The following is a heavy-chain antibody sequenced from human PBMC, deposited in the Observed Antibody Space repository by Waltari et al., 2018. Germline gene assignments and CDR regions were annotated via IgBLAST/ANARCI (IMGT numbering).Heavy chain of an antibody. V-gene: IGHV3-33*01. D-gene: IGHD2-15*01. CDR1: GFTFSSYA. CDR2: IWYDGSNK. CDR3: ARDGSDYYGMDV. Sequence: QVQLVESGGGVVQPGRSLSLSCAASGFTFSSYAMHWLRQAPGKGLEWVAVIWYDGSNKYYADSVKGRFTISRDNSKNTLYLQMNSLRAEDTAVYYCARDGSDYYGMDVWGQGTTVTVSS. J-gene: IGHJ6*02.